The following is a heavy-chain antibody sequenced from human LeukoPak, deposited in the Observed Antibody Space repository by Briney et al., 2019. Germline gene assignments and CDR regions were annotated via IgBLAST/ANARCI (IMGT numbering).Heavy chain of an antibody. CDR3: AKDDDGSGSYYVDY. CDR2: ISYDGSNK. CDR1: GFTFSSYG. J-gene: IGHJ4*02. Sequence: GRSLRLSCAASGFTFSSYGKRWVRQAPGKGLEWVAVISYDGSNKYYADSVKGRFTISRDNSKNTLYLQMNSLRAEDTAVYYCAKDDDGSGSYYVDYWGQGTLVTVSS. D-gene: IGHD3-10*01. V-gene: IGHV3-30*18.